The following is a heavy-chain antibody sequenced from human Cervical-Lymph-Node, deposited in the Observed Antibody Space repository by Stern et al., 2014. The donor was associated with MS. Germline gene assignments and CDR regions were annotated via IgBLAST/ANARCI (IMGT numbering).Heavy chain of an antibody. V-gene: IGHV3-30*18. J-gene: IGHJ4*02. CDR1: GFTFSSYG. Sequence: VQLVESGGGVVQPGRSLRLTCTVSGFTFSSYGMHWVRQAPGKGLEWVSVISYDGSDTYYAESVKGRFTISRDNTKNTLYLEMRRLRREDTAVYYCVKRGITGVRGVRLGDYWGPGTLVIVSS. D-gene: IGHD3-10*01. CDR3: VKRGITGVRGVRLGDY. CDR2: ISYDGSDT.